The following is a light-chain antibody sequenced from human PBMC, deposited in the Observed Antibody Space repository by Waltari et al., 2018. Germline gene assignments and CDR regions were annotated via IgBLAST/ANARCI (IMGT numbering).Light chain of an antibody. CDR2: SNN. V-gene: IGLV1-44*01. CDR1: TSHIAITT. J-gene: IGLJ2*01. Sequence: QSVLTQPPSASGTPGQRVSISCSGSTSHIAITTVAWYRQLPGTAPKLLIYSNNQRPSGVPDRFSGSKSGTSASLAISGLQSEDEADYYCAAWDDSLNGVVFGGGTKLTV. CDR3: AAWDDSLNGVV.